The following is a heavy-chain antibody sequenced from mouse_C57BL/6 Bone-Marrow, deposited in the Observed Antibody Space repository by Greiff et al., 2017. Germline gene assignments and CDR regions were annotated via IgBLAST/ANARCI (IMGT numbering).Heavy chain of an antibody. D-gene: IGHD1-1*01. CDR3: ARSLYYFGSSWFGY. CDR1: GYAFSSSW. V-gene: IGHV1-82*01. Sequence: QVQLKESGPELVKPGASVKISCKASGYAFSSSWMNWVKQRPGKGLEWIGRIYPGGGDTNYNGKFKGKATLTTDKSSSTAYMQLSSLTSEDSAVYVWARSLYYFGSSWFGYWGQRTLVTGSA. J-gene: IGHJ3*01. CDR2: IYPGGGDT.